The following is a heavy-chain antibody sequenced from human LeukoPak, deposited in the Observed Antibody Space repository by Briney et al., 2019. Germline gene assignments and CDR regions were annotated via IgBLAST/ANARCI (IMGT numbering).Heavy chain of an antibody. CDR2: ISGSGGCT. J-gene: IGHJ5*02. Sequence: GGTLRLSCAASGFTFSSYAMSWVRQAPGKGLEWVSAISGSGGCTYYADSVKGRFTISRDNSKNTLYLQMNSLRAEDTAVYYCAKRTIGRANTQVDPWGQGTLVTVSS. V-gene: IGHV3-23*01. CDR3: AKRTIGRANTQVDP. D-gene: IGHD1-26*01. CDR1: GFTFSSYA.